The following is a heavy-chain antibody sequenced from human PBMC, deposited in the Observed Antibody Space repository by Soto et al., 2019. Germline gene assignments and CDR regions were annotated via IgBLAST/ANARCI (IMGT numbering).Heavy chain of an antibody. CDR3: ARSVIKQWLTPFDY. Sequence: ASVKVSCKASGYTFTGYYMHWVRQAPGQGLEWMGWINPNSGGTNYAQKFQGWVTMTRDTSISTAYMELSRLRSDDTAVYYCARSVIKQWLTPFDYWGQGTLVTVSS. D-gene: IGHD6-19*01. CDR2: INPNSGGT. J-gene: IGHJ4*02. V-gene: IGHV1-2*04. CDR1: GYTFTGYY.